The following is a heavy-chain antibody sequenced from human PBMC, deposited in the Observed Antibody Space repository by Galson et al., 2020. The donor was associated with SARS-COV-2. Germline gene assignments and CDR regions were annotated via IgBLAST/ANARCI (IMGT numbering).Heavy chain of an antibody. J-gene: IGHJ4*02. Sequence: WVSAISSTSNYIYYVDSVKGRFTISRDNAKNSLYLQMNSLRAEDTALYYCASAGGEGWGQGTPVTVSS. CDR2: ISSTSNYI. CDR3: ASAGGEG. V-gene: IGHV3-21*01. D-gene: IGHD2-21*01.